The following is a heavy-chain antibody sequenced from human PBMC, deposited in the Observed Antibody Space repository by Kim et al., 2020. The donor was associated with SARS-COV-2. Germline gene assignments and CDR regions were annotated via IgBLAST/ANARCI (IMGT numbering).Heavy chain of an antibody. J-gene: IGHJ4*02. CDR3: VRGGYYYLDDY. Sequence: GGSLRLSCAASGFAFSGYGMHWVRQAPGKGLDWFTLISYDGNNKYYADSVKGRFTVSRDSSKNTLYLQMNSLRAEDTAIYYCVRGGYYYLDDYWGQGTLVTVSS. V-gene: IGHV3-30*03. CDR2: ISYDGNNK. D-gene: IGHD3-22*01. CDR1: GFAFSGYG.